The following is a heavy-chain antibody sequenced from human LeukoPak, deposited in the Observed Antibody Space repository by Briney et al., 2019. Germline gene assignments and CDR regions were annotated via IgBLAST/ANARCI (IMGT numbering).Heavy chain of an antibody. CDR2: INHSGST. Sequence: PSETLSLTCTVSGASIRSGDYYWSWIRQPPGKGLEWIGEINHSGSTNYNPSLKSRVTISVDTSKNQFSLKLSSVTAADTAVYYCARGWDARPNRRAVTPPDVWGQGTTVTVSS. D-gene: IGHD4-17*01. J-gene: IGHJ6*02. CDR3: ARGWDARPNRRAVTPPDV. CDR1: GASIRSGDYY. V-gene: IGHV4-34*01.